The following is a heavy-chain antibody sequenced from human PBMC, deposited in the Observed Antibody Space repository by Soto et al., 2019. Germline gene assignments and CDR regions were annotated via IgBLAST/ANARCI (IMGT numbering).Heavy chain of an antibody. CDR1: GYTFTSYG. Sequence: QVQLVQSGAEVKKPGASVKVSCKASGYTFTSYGISWVRQAPGQGLEWMGWISAYNGNTNYAQKLQGRVTMTTDSSTRTDYMELRSLRSADTAVYYCARIVDIVVVVPPGWFYPWGQGTMVTVSS. CDR2: ISAYNGNT. V-gene: IGHV1-18*01. J-gene: IGHJ5*02. D-gene: IGHD2-15*01. CDR3: ARIVDIVVVVPPGWFYP.